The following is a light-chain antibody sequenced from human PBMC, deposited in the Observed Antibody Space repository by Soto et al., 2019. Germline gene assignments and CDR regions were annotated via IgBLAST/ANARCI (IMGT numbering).Light chain of an antibody. V-gene: IGKV1-39*01. Sequence: DIQMTQSPSSLSAFVGDRVTISCRASQSISRSLNWYQQKPGKAPKLLIFLASTLQNGVPSRFGGSGSGTNFTLTITSLQPEDFGTYYCHQTYTSPQAFGQGTKLEIK. J-gene: IGKJ2*01. CDR3: HQTYTSPQA. CDR1: QSISRS. CDR2: LAS.